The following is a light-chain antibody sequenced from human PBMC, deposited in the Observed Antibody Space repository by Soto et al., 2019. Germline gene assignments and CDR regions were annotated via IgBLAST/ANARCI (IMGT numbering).Light chain of an antibody. V-gene: IGKV3-11*01. CDR1: QSVSSY. CDR2: DAS. J-gene: IGKJ1*01. CDR3: QQRSNWPSIT. Sequence: EIVLTQSPATLSLSPGERATLSCRASQSVSSYLAWYQQKPGQAPRLLIYDASNRATGIPARFSGSGSGTDFTLTINSLEPEDFAVYYCQQRSNWPSITFGQGTKVDNK.